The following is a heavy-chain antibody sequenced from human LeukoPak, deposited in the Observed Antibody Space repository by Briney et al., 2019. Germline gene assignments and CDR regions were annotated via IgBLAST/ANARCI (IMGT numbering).Heavy chain of an antibody. Sequence: GGSLRLSCAASGFTFSSYGMHWVRQAPGKGLEWVAFIRYDGSNKYYADSVKGRFTIPRDNSKNTLYLQMNSLRAEDTAVYYCAKDLVVVMDYYFDYWGQGTLVTVSS. D-gene: IGHD3-22*01. J-gene: IGHJ4*02. V-gene: IGHV3-30*02. CDR1: GFTFSSYG. CDR2: IRYDGSNK. CDR3: AKDLVVVMDYYFDY.